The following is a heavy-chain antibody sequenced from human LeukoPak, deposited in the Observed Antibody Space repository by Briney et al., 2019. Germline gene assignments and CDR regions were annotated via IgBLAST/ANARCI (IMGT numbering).Heavy chain of an antibody. CDR1: GDSFSSNY. J-gene: IGHJ2*01. Sequence: SETLSLTCTVSGDSFSSNYWSWIRQPAGKTLEWIGRIYTSGSTNYNPSLKSRITMSVDTSSNQLSLKLRSVTAADTAVYYCARIHRRADSSGYYYEDWYFDLWGRGTLVTVSS. CDR3: ARIHRRADSSGYYYEDWYFDL. V-gene: IGHV4-4*07. CDR2: IYTSGST. D-gene: IGHD3-22*01.